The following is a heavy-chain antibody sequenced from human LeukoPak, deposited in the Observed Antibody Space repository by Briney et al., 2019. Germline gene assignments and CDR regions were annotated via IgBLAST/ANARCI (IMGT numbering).Heavy chain of an antibody. CDR2: IIPILGIA. D-gene: IGHD5-24*01. V-gene: IGHV1-69*04. CDR3: ARVEGVATIDY. Sequence: SVKVSCKASGGTFSSYAISWVRQAPGQGLEWMGRIIPILGIANYAQKFQGRATITADKSTSTAYMELSSLRSEDTAVYYCARVEGVATIDYWGQGTLVTVSS. J-gene: IGHJ4*02. CDR1: GGTFSSYA.